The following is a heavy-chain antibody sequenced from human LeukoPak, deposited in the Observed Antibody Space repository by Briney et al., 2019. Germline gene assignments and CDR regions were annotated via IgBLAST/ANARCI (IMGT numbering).Heavy chain of an antibody. J-gene: IGHJ4*02. Sequence: GRSLRLSCAASGFTFSSYGMHCVRQAPGKGLEWVAVISYDGSNKYYADSVKGRFTISRDNAKNSLYLQMNSLRAEDTAVYYCARRTELISYYDSSGYYYDYWGQGTLVTVSS. CDR2: ISYDGSNK. CDR1: GFTFSSYG. CDR3: ARRTELISYYDSSGYYYDY. D-gene: IGHD3-22*01. V-gene: IGHV3-30*03.